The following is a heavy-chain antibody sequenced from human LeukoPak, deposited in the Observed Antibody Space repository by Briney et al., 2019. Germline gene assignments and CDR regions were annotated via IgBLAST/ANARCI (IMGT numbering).Heavy chain of an antibody. D-gene: IGHD3-10*01. CDR3: ARVGSGSYYNDWFDP. J-gene: IGHJ5*02. V-gene: IGHV1-18*01. CDR2: ISAYNGNT. Sequence: GASVKVSCKTSGYTFTSYGISWVRQAPGQGLEWMGWISAYNGNTNYAQKLQGRVTMTTDTSTRTAYMELSSLRSEDTAVYYCARVGSGSYYNDWFDPWGQGTLVTVSS. CDR1: GYTFTSYG.